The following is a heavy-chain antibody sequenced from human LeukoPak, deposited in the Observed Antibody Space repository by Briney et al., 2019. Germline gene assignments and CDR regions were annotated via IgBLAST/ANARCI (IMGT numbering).Heavy chain of an antibody. CDR3: ARVFANSGYWYYFDY. CDR2: IYHSGST. Sequence: PSQTLSLTCAVPGGSISSGGYSWSWIRQPPGKGLEWIGYIYHSGSTYYNPSLKSRVTISVDRSKNQFSLKLSSVTAADTAVYYCARVFANSGYWYYFDYWGQGTLVTVSS. D-gene: IGHD5-12*01. V-gene: IGHV4-30-2*01. J-gene: IGHJ4*02. CDR1: GGSISSGGYS.